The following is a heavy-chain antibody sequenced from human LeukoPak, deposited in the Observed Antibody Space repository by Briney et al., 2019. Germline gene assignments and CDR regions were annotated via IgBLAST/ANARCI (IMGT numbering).Heavy chain of an antibody. Sequence: GGSLRPSCSASGFSFSGNAMHWVRQAPGKGLEYVSAISSNGAGTYYVDSVKGRFTISRDNSKNTLYLQMSSLRLEDTALYYCVKGGSEGGDYWGQGTLVTVSS. CDR3: VKGGSEGGDY. CDR2: ISSNGAGT. CDR1: GFSFSGNA. J-gene: IGHJ4*02. D-gene: IGHD1-26*01. V-gene: IGHV3-64D*09.